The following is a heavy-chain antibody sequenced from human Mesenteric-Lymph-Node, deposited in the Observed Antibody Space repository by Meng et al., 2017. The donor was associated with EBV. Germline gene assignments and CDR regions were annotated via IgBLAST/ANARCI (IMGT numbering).Heavy chain of an antibody. D-gene: IGHD4-17*01. J-gene: IGHJ4*02. CDR2: VHHSGLT. CDR1: GGSVNSGGYS. CDR3: AGGDYVNQFNY. Sequence: QLQLQESGSGLVKPSQPLSLTCTVSGGSVNSGGYSWSWIRQSPEKGLEWIGYVHHSGLTYYNPSLETRVIISLERSKNQFSLKLTSVTAADTAVYYCAGGDYVNQFNYWGQGTLVTAPQ. V-gene: IGHV4-30-2*06.